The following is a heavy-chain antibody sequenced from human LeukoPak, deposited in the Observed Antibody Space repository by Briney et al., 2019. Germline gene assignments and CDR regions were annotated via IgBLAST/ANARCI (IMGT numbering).Heavy chain of an antibody. D-gene: IGHD4-23*01. CDR2: INPSGGST. CDR1: GYTFTSYY. V-gene: IGHV1-46*01. CDR3: ARDRIGDYGGNPDAFDI. J-gene: IGHJ3*02. Sequence: GASVKVSCKASGYTFTSYYMYWVRQAPGQGLEWMGIINPSGGSTSYAQKFQGRVTMTRDMSTSTVYMELSSLRSEDTAVYYCARDRIGDYGGNPDAFDIWGQGTMVTVSS.